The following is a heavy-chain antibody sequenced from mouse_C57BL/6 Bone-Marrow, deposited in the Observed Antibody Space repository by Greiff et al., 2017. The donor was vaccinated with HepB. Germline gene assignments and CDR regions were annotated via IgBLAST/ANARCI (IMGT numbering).Heavy chain of an antibody. Sequence: VHVKQSGPVLVKPGASVKMSCKASGYTFTDYYMNWVKQSHGKSLEWIGVINPYNGGTSYNQKFKGKATLTVDKSSSTAYMELNSLTSEDSAVYYCARVYYGSSPYYFDYWGQGTTLTVSS. J-gene: IGHJ2*01. CDR3: ARVYYGSSPYYFDY. CDR2: INPYNGGT. V-gene: IGHV1-19*01. CDR1: GYTFTDYY. D-gene: IGHD1-1*01.